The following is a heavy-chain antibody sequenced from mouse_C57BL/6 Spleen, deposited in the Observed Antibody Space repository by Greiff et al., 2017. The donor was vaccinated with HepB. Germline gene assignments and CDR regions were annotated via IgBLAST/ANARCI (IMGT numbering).Heavy chain of an antibody. V-gene: IGHV1-85*01. J-gene: IGHJ4*01. CDR2: IYPRDGST. CDR1: GYTFTSYD. D-gene: IGHD1-1*01. Sequence: QVQLQQSGPELVKPGASVKLSCKASGYTFTSYDINWVKQRPGQGLEWIGWIYPRDGSTKYNEKFKGKATLTVDTSSSTAYMELHSLTSEDSAVYFCARSYYYGSEDAMDYWGQGTSVTVSS. CDR3: ARSYYYGSEDAMDY.